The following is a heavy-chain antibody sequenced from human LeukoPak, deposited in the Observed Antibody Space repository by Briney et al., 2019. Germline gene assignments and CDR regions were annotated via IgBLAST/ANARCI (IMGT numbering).Heavy chain of an antibody. CDR1: GFTFSDHY. D-gene: IGHD1-26*01. CDR2: TRNKANSHTT. V-gene: IGHV3-72*01. Sequence: PGGSLRLSCAVSGFTFSDHYMDWVRQAPGKGLEWVGRTRNKANSHTTVYAASVQGRFTVSRDDTKNSLYLQMNSLKTEDTAVYYCARGYHSFDVWGQGTTVTVSS. J-gene: IGHJ6*02. CDR3: ARGYHSFDV.